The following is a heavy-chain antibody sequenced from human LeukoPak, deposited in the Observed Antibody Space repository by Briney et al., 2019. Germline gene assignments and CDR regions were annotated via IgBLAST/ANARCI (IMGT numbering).Heavy chain of an antibody. CDR1: GGSISSYY. Sequence: SETLSFTCTVSGGSISSYYWSWIRQPPGKGLEWIGYIYYSGSTNYNPSLKSRVTISVDTSKNQFSLKLSSVTAADTAVYYCARVKYSSSSPYFVYWGQGTLVTVSS. CDR3: ARVKYSSSSPYFVY. D-gene: IGHD6-6*01. V-gene: IGHV4-59*01. J-gene: IGHJ4*02. CDR2: IYYSGST.